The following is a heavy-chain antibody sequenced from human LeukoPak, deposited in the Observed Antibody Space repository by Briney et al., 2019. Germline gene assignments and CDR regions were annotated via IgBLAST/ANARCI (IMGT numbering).Heavy chain of an antibody. V-gene: IGHV3-20*01. CDR3: ARDLRELELRHDAFDI. D-gene: IGHD1-7*01. CDR1: GFTFNMYA. Sequence: GGSLRLSCAASGFTFNMYAINWVRQAPGKGLEWVSGINWNGGSTGYADSVKGRFTISRDNAKNSLYLQMNSLRAEDTALYHCARDLRELELRHDAFDIWGQGTMVTVSS. J-gene: IGHJ3*02. CDR2: INWNGGST.